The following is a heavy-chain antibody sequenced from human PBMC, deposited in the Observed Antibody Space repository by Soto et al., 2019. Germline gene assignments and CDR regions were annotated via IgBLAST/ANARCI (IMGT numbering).Heavy chain of an antibody. Sequence: GASVKVSCKASGYTFTRYTMNWVRQAPGQRLEWMGWINPDNGNTKSSQKFQDRVIITRDTSASTAYMDLSSLRSEDTAVYYCVRRHVSATGIDWFDPWGQGTLVTVSS. D-gene: IGHD6-13*01. CDR1: GYTFTRYT. CDR2: INPDNGNT. J-gene: IGHJ5*02. V-gene: IGHV1-3*01. CDR3: VRRHVSATGIDWFDP.